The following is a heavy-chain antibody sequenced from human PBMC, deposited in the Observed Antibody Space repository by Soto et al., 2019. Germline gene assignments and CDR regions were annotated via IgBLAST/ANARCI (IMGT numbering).Heavy chain of an antibody. J-gene: IGHJ6*03. Sequence: GGSLRLSCAASGFTVSSNYMSWVRQAPGKGLEWVSVIYSVGSTYYADSVKGRFTISRDNSKNTLYLQMDSLRAEDTAVYYCAIPEYRYGSFYYYMDVWGKGTTVTVSS. CDR1: GFTVSSNY. V-gene: IGHV3-66*04. CDR2: IYSVGST. D-gene: IGHD5-18*01. CDR3: AIPEYRYGSFYYYMDV.